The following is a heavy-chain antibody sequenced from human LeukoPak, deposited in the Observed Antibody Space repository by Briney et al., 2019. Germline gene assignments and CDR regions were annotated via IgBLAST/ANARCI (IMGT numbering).Heavy chain of an antibody. V-gene: IGHV3-23*01. D-gene: IGHD6-19*01. CDR2: IFPSGGEI. J-gene: IGHJ4*02. Sequence: PGGSLRLSCEASGFTFSTFAMIWVRQPPGKGLEWVSSIFPSGGEIHNADSVRGRFTISRDSSKSTLSLQMNSLRAEDTAVYYCAKLGGQWLVNFYDYWGQGTLVTVSS. CDR3: AKLGGQWLVNFYDY. CDR1: GFTFSTFA.